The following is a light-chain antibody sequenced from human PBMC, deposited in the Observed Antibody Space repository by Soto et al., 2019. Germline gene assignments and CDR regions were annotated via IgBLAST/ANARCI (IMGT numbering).Light chain of an antibody. CDR3: AAWDGSLSGYV. CDR2: KNN. J-gene: IGLJ1*01. CDR1: SSNIRGSD. Sequence: QSVLTQPPSASGTPGQRITISCSGSSSNIRGSDGYWYQQLPGTAPKLLIRKNNQRPSGVPDRFSGSKSGTSASLAISGRRSEDEADYYCAAWDGSLSGYVFGAGTKLTVL. V-gene: IGLV1-47*01.